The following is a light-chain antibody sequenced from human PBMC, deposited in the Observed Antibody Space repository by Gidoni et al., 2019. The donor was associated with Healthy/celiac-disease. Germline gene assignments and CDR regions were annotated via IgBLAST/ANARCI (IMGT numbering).Light chain of an antibody. CDR3: QHYGSSPET. CDR1: QSVSSSY. Sequence: EIVLTQSPGTLSLSPGERATLSCRASQSVSSSYLAWYQQKPGQAPRLLIYGASSRATGIPDRFSGSGSGTDFTLTISRLEPEDFAVYYCQHYGSSPETFGQETKVEIK. CDR2: GAS. J-gene: IGKJ1*01. V-gene: IGKV3-20*01.